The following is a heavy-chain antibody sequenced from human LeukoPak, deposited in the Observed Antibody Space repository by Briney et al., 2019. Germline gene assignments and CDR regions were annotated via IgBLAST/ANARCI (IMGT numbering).Heavy chain of an antibody. D-gene: IGHD3-22*01. CDR1: GGSISSGDYY. J-gene: IGHJ4*02. CDR3: ARVFSDSSGYYYSNLDY. V-gene: IGHV4-30-4*01. CDR2: IYYSGST. Sequence: PSETLSLTCTVSGGSISSGDYYWSWIRQPPGKGLEWIGYIYYSGSTYYNPSLKSRVTISVDTSKNQFSLKLNSVTAADTAVYYCARVFSDSSGYYYSNLDYWGQGTLVTVSS.